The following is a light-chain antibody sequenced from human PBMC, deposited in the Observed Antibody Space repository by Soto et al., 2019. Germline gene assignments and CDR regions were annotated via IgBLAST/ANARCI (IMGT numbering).Light chain of an antibody. CDR3: QKYDNAPLT. V-gene: IGKV1-27*01. Sequence: DIQMTQSPSSLSASVGDRVTITRRASQGISNYLAWYQQKPGKVPKLLIYAASTLQSGVPSRFSGSGYGTDFTLTINSLQPEDVATYYCQKYDNAPLTFGGGTKVDIK. CDR2: AAS. CDR1: QGISNY. J-gene: IGKJ4*01.